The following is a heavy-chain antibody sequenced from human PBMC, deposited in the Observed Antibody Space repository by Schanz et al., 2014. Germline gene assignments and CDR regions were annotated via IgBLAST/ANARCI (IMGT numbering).Heavy chain of an antibody. D-gene: IGHD6-13*01. Sequence: VQLVESGGGLAQPGGSLRLSCAASGYTFTSDSMHWVRQAPGQGLEWMGMINPSGGSTTYAQKFQGRVTMTRDTSTSTVYMELSSLRSEDTAVYYCARDGVDAAAGGNYWGQGTLVTVSS. CDR3: ARDGVDAAAGGNY. CDR1: GYTFTSDS. V-gene: IGHV1-46*03. J-gene: IGHJ4*02. CDR2: INPSGGST.